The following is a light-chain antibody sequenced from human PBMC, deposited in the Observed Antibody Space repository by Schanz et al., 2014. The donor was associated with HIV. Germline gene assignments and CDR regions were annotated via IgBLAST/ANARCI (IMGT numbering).Light chain of an antibody. CDR3: QQYNRYAST. J-gene: IGKJ1*01. Sequence: EIVLTQSPGTLSLSPGERATLSCRASQSINTYLAWYQQKVGQAPRLLIYAASTRATGIPARFSGSGSGTEFTLTITSLQPDDFATYYCQQYNRYASTFGQGTKVEIK. V-gene: IGKV3-15*01. CDR2: AAS. CDR1: QSINTY.